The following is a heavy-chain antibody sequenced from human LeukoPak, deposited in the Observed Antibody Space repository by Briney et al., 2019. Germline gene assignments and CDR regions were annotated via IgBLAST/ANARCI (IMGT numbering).Heavy chain of an antibody. CDR3: ARGDSSGYYAPFDY. Sequence: SETLSLTCAVYGGSFSGYYWSWIRQPPGKGLEWIGETNHSGSTNYNPSLKSRVTISVDTSKNQFSLKLSSVTAADTAVYYCARGDSSGYYAPFDYWGQGTLVTVSS. J-gene: IGHJ4*02. D-gene: IGHD3-22*01. V-gene: IGHV4-34*01. CDR1: GGSFSGYY. CDR2: TNHSGST.